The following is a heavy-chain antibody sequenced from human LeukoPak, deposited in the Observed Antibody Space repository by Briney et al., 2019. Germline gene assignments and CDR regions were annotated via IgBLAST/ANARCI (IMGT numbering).Heavy chain of an antibody. D-gene: IGHD5-12*01. V-gene: IGHV4-4*02. CDR1: GGSISSSNW. CDR2: IYHSGST. J-gene: IGHJ3*02. CDR3: AIGRGYSANARRMGAFDI. Sequence: PSETLSLTCAVSGGSISSSNWWSWVRQPPGKGLEWIGEIYHSGSTNYNPSLKSRVTISVDKSKNQFSLKLSSVTAADTAVYYCAIGRGYSANARRMGAFDIWGQGTMVTVSS.